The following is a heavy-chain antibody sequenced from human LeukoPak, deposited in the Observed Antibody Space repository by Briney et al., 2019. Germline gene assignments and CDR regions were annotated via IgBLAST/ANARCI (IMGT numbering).Heavy chain of an antibody. V-gene: IGHV1-18*01. CDR3: ARLKRGGVAGTGYLQH. CDR2: ISAYNGNT. Sequence: ASVKVSCKASGYTFTSYGISWVRQAPGQGLEWMGWISAYNGNTNYAQKLQGRVTMTTDTSTSTAYMELKSLRSDDTAMYYCARLKRGGVAGTGYLQHWGQGSLVTVSS. CDR1: GYTFTSYG. J-gene: IGHJ1*01. D-gene: IGHD6-19*01.